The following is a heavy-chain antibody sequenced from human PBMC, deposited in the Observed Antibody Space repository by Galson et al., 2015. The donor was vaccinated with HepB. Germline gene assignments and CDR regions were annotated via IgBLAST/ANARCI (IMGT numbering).Heavy chain of an antibody. V-gene: IGHV1-69*06. CDR3: ASGYYYDSSGYPYFDY. J-gene: IGHJ4*02. D-gene: IGHD3-22*01. CDR2: IIPIFGTA. CDR1: GGTFSSYA. Sequence: SVKVSCKASGGTFSSYAISWVRQAPGQGLEWMGGIIPIFGTANYAQKFQGRVTITADKSTSTAYMELSSLRSEDTAVYYCASGYYYDSSGYPYFDYWGQGTLVTVSS.